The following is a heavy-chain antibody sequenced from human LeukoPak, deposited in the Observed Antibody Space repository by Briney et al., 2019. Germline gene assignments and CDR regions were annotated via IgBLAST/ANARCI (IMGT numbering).Heavy chain of an antibody. D-gene: IGHD4-17*01. CDR1: GFTFSSYS. Sequence: GGSLRLSCAASGFTFSSYSMNWVGQAPGKGLEWVASISSSSIYIYYAHSVNRRFTISRDNAKNSLYLQMNSLRAEDTAVYYCASLRGDYGDLPPDDAFDIWGQGTMVTVSS. CDR3: ASLRGDYGDLPPDDAFDI. J-gene: IGHJ3*02. V-gene: IGHV3-21*01. CDR2: ISSSSIYI.